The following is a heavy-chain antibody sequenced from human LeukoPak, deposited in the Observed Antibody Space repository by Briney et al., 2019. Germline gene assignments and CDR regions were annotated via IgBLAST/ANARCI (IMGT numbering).Heavy chain of an antibody. D-gene: IGHD6-13*01. V-gene: IGHV3-48*03. CDR2: ISSSGSTI. J-gene: IGHJ6*04. CDR3: ARDGASSSWYVSSSYCYYGMDV. Sequence: GGSLRLSCAASGFTFSSYEMNGVRQAPGKGLEWVSYISSSGSTIYYADSVKGRFTISRDNAKNSLYLQMNSLRAEDTAVYYCARDGASSSWYVSSSYCYYGMDVWGKGTTVTVSS. CDR1: GFTFSSYE.